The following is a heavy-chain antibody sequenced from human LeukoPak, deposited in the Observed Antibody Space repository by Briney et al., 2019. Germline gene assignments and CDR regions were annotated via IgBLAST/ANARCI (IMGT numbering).Heavy chain of an antibody. J-gene: IGHJ1*01. CDR3: AREEVYCSSTSCYREEYFQH. CDR1: GYTFTSYG. D-gene: IGHD2-2*01. CDR2: ISAYNGNT. V-gene: IGHV1-18*01. Sequence: GASVKVSCKASGYTFTSYGISWVRQAPGQGLEWMGWISAYNGNTNYAQKLQGRVTITTDTSTSTAYMELRSLRSDDTAVYYCAREEVYCSSTSCYREEYFQHWGQGTLVTVSS.